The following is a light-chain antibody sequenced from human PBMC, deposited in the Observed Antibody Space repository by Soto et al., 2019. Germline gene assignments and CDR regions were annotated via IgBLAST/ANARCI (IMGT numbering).Light chain of an antibody. CDR1: RSVSSNH. CDR2: GGS. J-gene: IGKJ1*01. Sequence: DSVLTQSPGTLSLSPGERATLYCRASRSVSSNHLAWYQQKPGQAPRLLIYGGSSRATGIPVRFSGSGSETDFTLTITRLEPEDFAMYYCQQYSSSRTFGQATKVDI. CDR3: QQYSSSRT. V-gene: IGKV3-20*01.